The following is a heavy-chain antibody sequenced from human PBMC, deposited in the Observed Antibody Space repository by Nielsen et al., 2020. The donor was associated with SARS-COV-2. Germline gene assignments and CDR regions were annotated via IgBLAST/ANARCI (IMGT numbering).Heavy chain of an antibody. J-gene: IGHJ6*02. CDR1: GGTFSSYA. V-gene: IGHV1-69*13. Sequence: SVKVSCKASGGTFSSYAISWVRQAPGQGLEWMGGIIPIFGTANYAQKFQGRVTITADESTSTAYMELSSLRSEDTAVYYCARASDYDFWSGTPPNYYYGMDVWGQGTTVTVSS. CDR3: ARASDYDFWSGTPPNYYYGMDV. CDR2: IIPIFGTA. D-gene: IGHD3-3*01.